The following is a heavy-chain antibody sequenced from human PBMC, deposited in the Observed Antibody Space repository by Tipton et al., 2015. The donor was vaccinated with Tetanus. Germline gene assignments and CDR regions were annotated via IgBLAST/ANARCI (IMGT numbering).Heavy chain of an antibody. Sequence: TLSLTCSVSGASLSSGDYFWSWLRQSPGGGLEWIGYINSLGSTWYSPSLKSRVTISVDSSKNQFSLNVNSVTAADTAVYFCARGGQLRFLAWMFPTWFHPWGQGTLVSVSS. D-gene: IGHD3-3*01. CDR2: INSLGST. V-gene: IGHV4-30-4*01. CDR3: ARGGQLRFLAWMFPTWFHP. CDR1: GASLSSGDYF. J-gene: IGHJ5*02.